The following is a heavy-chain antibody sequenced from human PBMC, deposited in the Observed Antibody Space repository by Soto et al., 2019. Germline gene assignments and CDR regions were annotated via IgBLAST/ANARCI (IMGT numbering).Heavy chain of an antibody. V-gene: IGHV3-15*01. D-gene: IGHD3-22*01. CDR1: GFTFSNAW. CDR3: ATVAFFFDNSGYYSVY. Sequence: PGGSLRLSCAASGFTFSNAWMTWVRQAPGKGLEWVGRIKTETDGGTADYAVPLKGRFSISRDDSRDTLYLQMNSLKTEDTAVYYCATVAFFFDNSGYYSVYWGQGTQVTAPQ. J-gene: IGHJ4*02. CDR2: IKTETDGGTA.